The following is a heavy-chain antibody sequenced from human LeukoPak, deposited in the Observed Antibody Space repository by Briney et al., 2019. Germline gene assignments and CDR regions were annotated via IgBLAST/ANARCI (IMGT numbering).Heavy chain of an antibody. V-gene: IGHV3-21*01. CDR2: ISSSSSYI. Sequence: GGSLRLSCAASGFTFSSYSMNWVRQAPGKGLEWVSSISSSSSYIYYADSVKGRFTISRDNSKDTLYLQMNSLRAEDTAVYYCAREDYYYYYMDVWGKGTTVTVSS. J-gene: IGHJ6*03. CDR3: AREDYYYYYMDV. CDR1: GFTFSSYS.